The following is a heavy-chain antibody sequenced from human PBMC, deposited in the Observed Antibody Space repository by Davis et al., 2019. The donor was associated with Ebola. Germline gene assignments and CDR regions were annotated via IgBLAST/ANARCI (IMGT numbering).Heavy chain of an antibody. Sequence: ASVTVSCKDSRYTFSNYHISWVRQAPGPGLEWMAWIGADHGATSYAEMLQGRVTVTTDTSTTTAYMELRSLRSDDTAAYYCARGHGTPLGYYYGMDVWCQGTTVTVSS. D-gene: IGHD7-27*01. CDR2: IGADHGAT. J-gene: IGHJ6*02. CDR1: RYTFSNYH. CDR3: ARGHGTPLGYYYGMDV. V-gene: IGHV1-18*01.